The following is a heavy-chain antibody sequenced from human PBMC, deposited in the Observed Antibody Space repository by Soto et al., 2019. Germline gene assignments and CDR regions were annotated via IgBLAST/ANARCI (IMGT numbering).Heavy chain of an antibody. V-gene: IGHV4-34*01. D-gene: IGHD3-16*01. CDR3: ARHRDYYYFYYGMEV. CDR1: GGSFSGYS. J-gene: IGHJ6*02. CDR2: INSGGST. Sequence: QVQLQQWGAGLLKPSETLSLTCAVHGGSFSGYSWTWIRQPPGQGLEWIGEINSGGSTTYNPSLRSRVSRSLDTSTNHFSLNLSSVTAADTAVYYCARHRDYYYFYYGMEVWGQGTTVTVSS.